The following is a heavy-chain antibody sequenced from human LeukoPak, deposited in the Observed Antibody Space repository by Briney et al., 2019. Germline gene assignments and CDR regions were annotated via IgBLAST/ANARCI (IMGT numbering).Heavy chain of an antibody. CDR3: AKVHYNSGWYPSLYYYYGMDV. V-gene: IGHV3-7*01. Sequence: GGSLRLSCAASGFTFSSYWMSWVRQAPGKGLEWVANIKQDGSEKYYVDSVKGRFTISRDNAKNSLYLQMNSLRPEDTAVYYCAKVHYNSGWYPSLYYYYGMDVWGQGTTVTVSS. CDR1: GFTFSSYW. J-gene: IGHJ6*02. D-gene: IGHD6-19*01. CDR2: IKQDGSEK.